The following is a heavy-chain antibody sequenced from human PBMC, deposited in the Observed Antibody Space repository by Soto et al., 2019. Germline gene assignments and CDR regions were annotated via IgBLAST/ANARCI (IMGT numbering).Heavy chain of an antibody. Sequence: SVKVSCKTSGYIFTGYFIHWVRQTPGQGLQWMGRITPNSGDTKYGQTFQGRVTFTRDTSTSTAYMELRSLRSDDTAVYYCVRDLGYSGKSDAFDIRGQGTMVTVSS. V-gene: IGHV1-2*06. D-gene: IGHD1-26*01. CDR2: ITPNSGDT. J-gene: IGHJ3*02. CDR1: GYIFTGYF. CDR3: VRDLGYSGKSDAFDI.